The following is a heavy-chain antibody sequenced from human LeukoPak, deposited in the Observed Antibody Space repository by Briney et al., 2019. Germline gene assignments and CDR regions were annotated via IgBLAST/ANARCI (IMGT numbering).Heavy chain of an antibody. J-gene: IGHJ4*02. Sequence: SVKVSFKASGFTFTTSAMQWVRQARGQRLEWIGWIVVDTGYTNYAQTFQERLTITRDMSTSTAYMDLSSLRSEDTAVYYCARSPLDYYDSSGPYYFDYWGQGTLVTVSS. D-gene: IGHD3-22*01. CDR3: ARSPLDYYDSSGPYYFDY. CDR2: IVVDTGYT. V-gene: IGHV1-58*02. CDR1: GFTFTTSA.